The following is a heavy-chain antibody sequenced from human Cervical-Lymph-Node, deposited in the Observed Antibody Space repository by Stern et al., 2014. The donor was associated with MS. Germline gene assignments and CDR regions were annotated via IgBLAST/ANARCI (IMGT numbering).Heavy chain of an antibody. CDR2: IIPILGIA. D-gene: IGHD3-22*01. J-gene: IGHJ4*02. Sequence: VQLVESGAEVKKPGSSVKVSCKASGGTFSSYTISWVRQAPGQGLEGMGRIIPILGIANYAQKFQGRVTITADKSTSTAYMELSSLRSEDTAVYYCARAEYYDSSGYYSSWGQGTLVTVSS. CDR1: GGTFSSYT. CDR3: ARAEYYDSSGYYSS. V-gene: IGHV1-69*09.